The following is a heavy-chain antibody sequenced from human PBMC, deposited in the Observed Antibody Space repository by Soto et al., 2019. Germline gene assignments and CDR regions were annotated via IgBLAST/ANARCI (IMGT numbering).Heavy chain of an antibody. Sequence: SETLSLTCSVSGGSISSNIYYWGWIRQPPGKGLEWIATVHYSGSTYYTPSLKSRVTISADTSNNQFSLKLSSVTAADTAVYYCASPKIAFYNWFDPWGQGTLVTVSS. CDR1: GGSISSNIYY. D-gene: IGHD3-3*02. CDR2: VHYSGST. V-gene: IGHV4-39*01. CDR3: ASPKIAFYNWFDP. J-gene: IGHJ5*02.